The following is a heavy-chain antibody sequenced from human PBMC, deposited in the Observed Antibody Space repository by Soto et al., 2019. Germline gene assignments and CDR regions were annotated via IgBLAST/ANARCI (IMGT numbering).Heavy chain of an antibody. CDR2: VYYTGSV. Sequence: SETLSLTCTVSGGSINSYYWSWIRQTPGKGLEWIGYVYYTGSVNYNPSLESRVTISVDTSKSQFSLKLRSVTAADTAIYYCARYPLHCSGGNCYNFYYGLDVWGQGTTVTVSS. CDR3: ARYPLHCSGGNCYNFYYGLDV. D-gene: IGHD2-15*01. J-gene: IGHJ6*02. V-gene: IGHV4-59*01. CDR1: GGSINSYY.